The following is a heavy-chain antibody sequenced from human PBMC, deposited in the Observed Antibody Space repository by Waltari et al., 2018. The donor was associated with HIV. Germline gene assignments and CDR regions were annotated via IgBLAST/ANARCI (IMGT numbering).Heavy chain of an antibody. V-gene: IGHV4-39*01. J-gene: IGHJ4*02. CDR1: GGSISSSSYY. CDR3: ARWGQDQPVAAGGGGGLDY. Sequence: QLQLQESGPGLVKPSETLSLTCTVSGGSISSSSYYWGWIRQPPGKGLEWIGSIYYSGGPYYNPSLKSRVTIAVDTAKNQFSRKLSSVTAADTAVYYCARWGQDQPVAAGGGGGLDYWGQGTLVTVSS. D-gene: IGHD6-13*01. CDR2: IYYSGGP.